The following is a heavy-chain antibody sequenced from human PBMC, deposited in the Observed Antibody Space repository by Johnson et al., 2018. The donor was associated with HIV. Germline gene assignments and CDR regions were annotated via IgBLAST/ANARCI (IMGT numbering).Heavy chain of an antibody. Sequence: QVQLVESGGGVVQPRRSLRLSCAASGFTFSNYAMNWVRQAPGKGLEWVAVISYDGSNKHFAESVQGRFTVSRDNSKNILYLEMNSLRAEDTAVYYCAKEPAVGYSGSFSGGFDIWGQGTMVTVSS. CDR2: ISYDGSNK. CDR3: AKEPAVGYSGSFSGGFDI. D-gene: IGHD1-26*01. J-gene: IGHJ3*02. V-gene: IGHV3-30-3*01. CDR1: GFTFSNYA.